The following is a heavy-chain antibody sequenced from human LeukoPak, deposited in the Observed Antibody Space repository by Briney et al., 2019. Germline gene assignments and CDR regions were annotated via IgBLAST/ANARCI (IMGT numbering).Heavy chain of an antibody. Sequence: PGGSLRLSCVGSRFTISSYWMTWVRQAPGKGPEWVANIKQDGSEKYYVDSVKGRFTISRDNAENSLYLQMNSLRAEDTAVYYCARGISAVPGAYWGQGTRVTVSS. J-gene: IGHJ4*02. CDR3: ARGISAVPGAY. CDR1: RFTISSYW. V-gene: IGHV3-7*04. D-gene: IGHD6-25*01. CDR2: IKQDGSEK.